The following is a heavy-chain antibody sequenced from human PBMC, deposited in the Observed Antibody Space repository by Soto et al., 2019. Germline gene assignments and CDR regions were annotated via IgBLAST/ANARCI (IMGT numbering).Heavy chain of an antibody. D-gene: IGHD3-10*01. J-gene: IGHJ4*02. CDR1: GFTFSSYW. CDR3: VRYPRSVGGTYRPDY. V-gene: IGHV3-74*01. CDR2: INSDGSIT. Sequence: GGSLRLSCAASGFTFSSYWMHWVRQVPEKGLVWVSRINSDGSITNYADAVKGRFTISRDNVKNTLYLQMNSLRAEDTAVYYCVRYPRSVGGTYRPDYWGQGTLVTVSS.